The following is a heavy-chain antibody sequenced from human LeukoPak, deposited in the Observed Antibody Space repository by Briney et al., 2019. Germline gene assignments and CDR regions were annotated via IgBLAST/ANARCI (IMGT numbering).Heavy chain of an antibody. D-gene: IGHD6-13*01. Sequence: PSETLSLTCTVSGGSISSSSYNWAWIRQPPGKGLEWIGSLYHRGTTYYNPSLKSRVTISVDTSKNQFSLKLSSVTAADSAVYYCARHPLIATAGHGAFDIWGQGTVVTVSS. CDR3: ARHPLIATAGHGAFDI. J-gene: IGHJ3*02. CDR2: LYHRGTT. CDR1: GGSISSSSYN. V-gene: IGHV4-39*01.